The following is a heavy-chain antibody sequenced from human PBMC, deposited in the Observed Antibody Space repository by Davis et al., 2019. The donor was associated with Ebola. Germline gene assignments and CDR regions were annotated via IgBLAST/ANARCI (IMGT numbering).Heavy chain of an antibody. CDR2: THSGGST. V-gene: IGHV3-53*04. D-gene: IGHD2-21*02. J-gene: IGHJ6*04. Sequence: GESLKISCAASGFNVTSNYMSWVRQAPGKGLVWVSVTHSGGSTYYADSVKGRFTISRHISKNTLSLQMNSLRPEDTAVYYCARNNDYYYQYGIDVWGKGITVTVSS. CDR3: ARNNDYYYQYGIDV. CDR1: GFNVTSNY.